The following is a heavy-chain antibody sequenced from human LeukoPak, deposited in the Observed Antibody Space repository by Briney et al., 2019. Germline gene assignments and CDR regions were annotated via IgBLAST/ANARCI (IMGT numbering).Heavy chain of an antibody. CDR2: IWYDGSNK. Sequence: GGSLRLSCAASGFTFSSYGMHWVRQAPGKGLEWVAVIWYDGSNKYYADSVKGRFTISRDNSKNTLYLQMNSLRAEDTAVYYCARDPYSGSYNDYWGQGTLVTVYS. V-gene: IGHV3-33*01. J-gene: IGHJ4*02. CDR3: ARDPYSGSYNDY. CDR1: GFTFSSYG. D-gene: IGHD1-26*01.